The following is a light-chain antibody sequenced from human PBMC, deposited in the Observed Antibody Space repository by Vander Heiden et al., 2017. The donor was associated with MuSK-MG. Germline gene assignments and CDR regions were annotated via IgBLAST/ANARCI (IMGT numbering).Light chain of an antibody. CDR3: QQNDNLPLT. V-gene: IGKV1-33*01. CDR2: DAS. CDR1: QDIINY. Sequence: DIQMTESPSSLSASVGDRVTITCQASQDIINYLNWFQQKPGKAPKFLIYDASNLETGVPSTFSGSGSGTDFTLTISSLQVEDIATYYCQQNDNLPLTFGGGTKVEIK. J-gene: IGKJ4*01.